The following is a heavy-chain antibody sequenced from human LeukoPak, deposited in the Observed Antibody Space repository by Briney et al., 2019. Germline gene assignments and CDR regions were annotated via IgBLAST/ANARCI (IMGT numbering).Heavy chain of an antibody. CDR2: IIPIFGTA. V-gene: IGHV1-69*05. Sequence: SVKVSCKASGGTFSSYAISWVRQAPGQGLEWMGGIIPIFGTANYAQKFQGRVTITTDESTSTAYMELSSLRSEDTAVYYCARGPGYYDFWSGSLGDYWGQGTLVTVSS. CDR1: GGTFSSYA. CDR3: ARGPGYYDFWSGSLGDY. J-gene: IGHJ4*02. D-gene: IGHD3-3*01.